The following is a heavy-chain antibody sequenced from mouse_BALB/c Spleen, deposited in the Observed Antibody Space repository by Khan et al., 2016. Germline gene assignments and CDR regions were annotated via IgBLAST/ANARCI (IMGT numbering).Heavy chain of an antibody. CDR2: ITYSGST. CDR1: GYSITSDYA. J-gene: IGHJ3*01. V-gene: IGHV3-2*02. CDR3: AATGVARRVAY. D-gene: IGHD1-1*01. Sequence: EVQLQESGPGLVKTSQSLSLTCTVTGYSITSDYAWNWIRQFPGNKLEWMGYITYSGSTSYNPSLKSRISITRDTSKNQFFLQFNSVTTEDTATYYCAATGVARRVAYWGQGTLVTVSA.